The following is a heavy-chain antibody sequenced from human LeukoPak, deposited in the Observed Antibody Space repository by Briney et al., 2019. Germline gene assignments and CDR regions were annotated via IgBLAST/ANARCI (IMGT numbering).Heavy chain of an antibody. CDR3: ARQVAAVSWWFDP. Sequence: WASVTVSCKASGYTFTSYGISWVRQAPGQGLEWMGWISAYNGNTNYAQKLQGRVTMTTDTSTSTAYMELRSLRSDDTAVYYCARQVAAVSWWFDPWGQGTLVTVSS. CDR1: GYTFTSYG. D-gene: IGHD6-13*01. CDR2: ISAYNGNT. J-gene: IGHJ5*02. V-gene: IGHV1-18*01.